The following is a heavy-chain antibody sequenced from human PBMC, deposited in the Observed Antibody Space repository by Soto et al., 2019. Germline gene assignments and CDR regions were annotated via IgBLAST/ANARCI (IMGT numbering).Heavy chain of an antibody. CDR1: GGTFSSYA. CDR3: ARTIAAAGGYYYYGMDV. CDR2: IFPIFGTA. Sequence: QVQLVQSGAEVKKPGSSVKVSCKASGGTFSSYAISWVRQAPGQGLEWMGGIFPIFGTANYAQKFQGRVTITADESTSTAYMELSSLRSEDTAVYYCARTIAAAGGYYYYGMDVWGQGTTVTVSS. J-gene: IGHJ6*02. D-gene: IGHD6-13*01. V-gene: IGHV1-69*01.